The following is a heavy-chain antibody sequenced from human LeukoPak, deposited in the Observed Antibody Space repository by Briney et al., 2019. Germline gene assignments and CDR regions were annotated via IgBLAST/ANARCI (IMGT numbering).Heavy chain of an antibody. CDR1: GYTFTSYY. CDR2: INPSGGST. J-gene: IGHJ4*02. D-gene: IGHD6-19*01. CDR3: ARDSSGWSVDY. Sequence: ASVEVSCKASGYTFTSYYMYWVRQAPGQGLEWMGIINPSGGSTSYAQKFQGRVTMTRDTSTSTVYMELSSLRSEDTAVYYCARDSSGWSVDYWGQGTLVTVSS. V-gene: IGHV1-46*01.